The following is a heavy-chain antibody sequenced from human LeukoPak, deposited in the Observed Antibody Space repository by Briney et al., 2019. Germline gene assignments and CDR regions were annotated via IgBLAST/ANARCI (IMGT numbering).Heavy chain of an antibody. Sequence: ASVTVSCKASGGTFSSYAISWVRQAPGQGLEWMGRIIPILGIANYAQKFQGRVTITADKSTSTAYMELSSLRSEDTAVYYCARSTLRTYYFDYWGQGTLVTVSS. J-gene: IGHJ4*02. CDR2: IIPILGIA. CDR1: GGTFSSYA. CDR3: ARSTLRTYYFDY. V-gene: IGHV1-69*04. D-gene: IGHD3-16*01.